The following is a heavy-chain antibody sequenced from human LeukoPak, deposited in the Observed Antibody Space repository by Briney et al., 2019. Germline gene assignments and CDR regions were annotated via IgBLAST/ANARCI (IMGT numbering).Heavy chain of an antibody. CDR2: ISGSGGST. V-gene: IGHV3-23*01. Sequence: GGSLRLSCAASGFTFSSYAMSWVRQAPGKGLEWVSAISGSGGSTYYADSVKGRFTISRDNSKNTLYLQMNSLRAEDTAVYYCAKDLPPLDYGDSPLDYWGQGTLVTVSS. CDR3: AKDLPPLDYGDSPLDY. CDR1: GFTFSSYA. J-gene: IGHJ4*02. D-gene: IGHD4-17*01.